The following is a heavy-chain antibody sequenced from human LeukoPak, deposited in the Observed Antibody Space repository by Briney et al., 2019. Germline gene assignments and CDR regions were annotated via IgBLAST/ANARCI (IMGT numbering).Heavy chain of an antibody. Sequence: GGSLRLSCAASGFTVSSNYMSWVRQAPGKGLEWVSVIYSGGSTYYADSVKGRFTISRDNSKNTLYLQMNSLRAEDTAVYYCARGNWNEAYYFDYWGQGTLVTVSS. CDR3: ARGNWNEAYYFDY. CDR1: GFTVSSNY. CDR2: IYSGGST. V-gene: IGHV3-53*01. D-gene: IGHD1-1*01. J-gene: IGHJ4*02.